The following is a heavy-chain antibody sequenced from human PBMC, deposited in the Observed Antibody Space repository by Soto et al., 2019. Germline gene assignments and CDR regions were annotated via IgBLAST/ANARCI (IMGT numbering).Heavy chain of an antibody. Sequence: PWESLKSSCKGSGYSFTSYWISWVRQMPGKGLELMGRIDPSDSYTNYSPSFQGHVTISADKSISTAYLQWSSLKASDTAMYYCARQGGDYEIARAYVWGQGTKVTLS. J-gene: IGHJ6*02. CDR2: IDPSDSYT. CDR1: GYSFTSYW. CDR3: ARQGGDYEIARAYV. V-gene: IGHV5-10-1*01. D-gene: IGHD3-9*01.